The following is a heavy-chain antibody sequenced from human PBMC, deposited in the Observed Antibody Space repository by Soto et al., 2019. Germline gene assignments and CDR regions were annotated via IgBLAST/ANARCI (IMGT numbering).Heavy chain of an antibody. CDR3: ARDGYKRWFDP. D-gene: IGHD1-20*01. V-gene: IGHV4-34*01. CDR2: INHSGST. Sequence: SETLSLTCAVYGGSFSGYYWSWIRQPPGKGLEWIGEINHSGSTNYNPSLKSRVTISVDTSKNQFSLKLSSVTAADTAVYYCARDGYKRWFDPWGQGTLVTVSS. J-gene: IGHJ5*02. CDR1: GGSFSGYY.